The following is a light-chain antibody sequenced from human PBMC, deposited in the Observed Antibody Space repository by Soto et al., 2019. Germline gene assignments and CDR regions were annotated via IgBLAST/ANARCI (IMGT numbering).Light chain of an antibody. CDR1: QSVTSNH. CDR3: QQYGSSVT. J-gene: IGKJ4*01. CDR2: GAS. V-gene: IGKV3-20*01. Sequence: EIVLTQSPGTLSLSPGERATLSCRASQSVTSNHLAWYQQKPGQAPRLLIYGASNRATGIPDRFSGSGSGTDFTLTISRLEPEDFAVYYCQQYGSSVTFSGGTKVDIK.